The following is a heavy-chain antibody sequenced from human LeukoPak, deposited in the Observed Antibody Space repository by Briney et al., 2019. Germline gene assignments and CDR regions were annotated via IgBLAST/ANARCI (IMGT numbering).Heavy chain of an antibody. CDR3: AKDRCSNGVGCYYYYMDV. V-gene: IGHV3-30*02. CDR2: IQYDGSNE. D-gene: IGHD2-8*01. CDR1: RFTFSSYS. J-gene: IGHJ6*03. Sequence: GGSPRLSCAASRFTFSSYSMNWVRQAPGKGLEWVAYIQYDGSNEQYADSVKGRFSISRDSSKNILCLQMNSLRAEDTAVYYCAKDRCSNGVGCYYYYMDVWGKGTTVTISS.